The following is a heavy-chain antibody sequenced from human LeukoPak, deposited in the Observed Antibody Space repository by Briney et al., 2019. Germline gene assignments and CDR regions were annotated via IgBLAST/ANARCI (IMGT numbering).Heavy chain of an antibody. CDR2: IKHDGSEK. V-gene: IGHV3-7*03. Sequence: GGSLRLSCAASGFIFTNYFMSWVRQAPGKGLEWVASIKHDGSEKYYVDSVRGRFTISRDNTMNSLYLQMSNLRAEDTAVYFCARGGGLDVWGQGATVTVSS. CDR1: GFIFTNYF. D-gene: IGHD3-16*01. J-gene: IGHJ6*02. CDR3: ARGGGLDV.